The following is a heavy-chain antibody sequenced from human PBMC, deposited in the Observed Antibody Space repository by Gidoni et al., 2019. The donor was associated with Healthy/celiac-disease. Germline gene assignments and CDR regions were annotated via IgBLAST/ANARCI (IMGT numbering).Heavy chain of an antibody. V-gene: IGHV1-69*06. CDR1: GGTFSSYA. D-gene: IGHD2-2*01. CDR2: IIPIFGTA. CDR3: ARVLGYCSSTSCYFAY. J-gene: IGHJ4*02. Sequence: QVQLVQPGAEVTKPGSSVMVSCKASGGTFSSYAISWVRQAPGQGLEWMGGIIPIFGTANYAQKFQGRVTITADKSTSTAYMELSSLRSEDTAVYYCARVLGYCSSTSCYFAYWGQGTLVTVSS.